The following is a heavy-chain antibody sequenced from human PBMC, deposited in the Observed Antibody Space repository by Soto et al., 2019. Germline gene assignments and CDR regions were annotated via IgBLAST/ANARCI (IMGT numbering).Heavy chain of an antibody. CDR1: GYTFTSYD. D-gene: IGHD6-13*01. Sequence: ASVKVSCKASGYTFTSYDISWVRQAPGQGLEWMGWISADSGNTIYAQKVQGRVTMTTDTTTSTAYMELRSLRSDDTAVYYCARDITATSTRWFDPWRQGTLVTVSS. V-gene: IGHV1-18*04. CDR3: ARDITATSTRWFDP. CDR2: ISADSGNT. J-gene: IGHJ5*02.